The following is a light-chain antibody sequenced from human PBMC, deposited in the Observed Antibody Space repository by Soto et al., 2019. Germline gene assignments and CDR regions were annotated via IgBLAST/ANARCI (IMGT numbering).Light chain of an antibody. J-gene: IGLJ1*01. V-gene: IGLV1-40*01. CDR1: SSNIGAGYD. CDR2: GNS. Sequence: QSVLTQPPSVSGAPGQRVTISCTGSSSNIGAGYDVHWYQQLPGTAPKLLIYGNSNRPSGVPDRFSGSKSGTSASLAITGLQADDEAYYYCQYYGSSLSSEVFGTGTKVTVL. CDR3: QYYGSSLSSEV.